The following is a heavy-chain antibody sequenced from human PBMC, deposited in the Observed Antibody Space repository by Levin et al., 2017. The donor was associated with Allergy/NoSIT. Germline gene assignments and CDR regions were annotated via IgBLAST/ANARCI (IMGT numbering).Heavy chain of an antibody. D-gene: IGHD3-22*01. Sequence: SQTLSLTCTVSGGSISSSSYYWGWIRQPPGKGLEWIASVYYSGSSYYNPSLKSRLTISVDTSKNQFSLKLRSVTAADTAVYDCARVDVEKFFYDSSGKPYGMDVWGQGTTVTVSS. CDR2: VYYSGSS. V-gene: IGHV4-39*07. CDR3: ARVDVEKFFYDSSGKPYGMDV. J-gene: IGHJ6*02. CDR1: GGSISSSSYY.